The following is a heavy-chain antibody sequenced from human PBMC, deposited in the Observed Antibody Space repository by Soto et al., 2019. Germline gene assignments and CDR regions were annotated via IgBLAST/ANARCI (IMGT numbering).Heavy chain of an antibody. CDR1: GFTFSSYG. CDR3: AKDRIVVAGLLLLDGMDV. D-gene: IGHD6-19*01. Sequence: QAQLVESGGGVVQPGTSLRLSCAASGFTFSSYGMHWVRQAPGKGLEWVALLSYDGNNIHYSNSGTGRFNISRENSKNPLYLQMNSLRGAEVAQYYCAKDRIVVAGLLLLDGMDVWVQVTSVTRSS. J-gene: IGHJ6*02. V-gene: IGHV3-30*18. CDR2: LSYDGNNI.